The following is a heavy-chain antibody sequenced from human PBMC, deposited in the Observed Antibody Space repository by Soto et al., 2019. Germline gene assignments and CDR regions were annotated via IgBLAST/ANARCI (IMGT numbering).Heavy chain of an antibody. CDR1: GGSISSYY. V-gene: IGHV4-59*01. Sequence: SETLSLTCTVSGGSISSYYWSWIRQPPGKGLEWIGYIYYSGSTNYNPSLKSRVTISVDTSKNQFSLKLSSVTAADTAVYYCRGAVAAFDYWGQGTLVTVSS. J-gene: IGHJ4*02. D-gene: IGHD6-19*01. CDR3: RGAVAAFDY. CDR2: IYYSGST.